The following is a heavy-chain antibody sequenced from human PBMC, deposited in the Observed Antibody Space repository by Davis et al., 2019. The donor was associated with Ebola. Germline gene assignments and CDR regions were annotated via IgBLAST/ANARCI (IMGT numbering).Heavy chain of an antibody. V-gene: IGHV3-74*01. CDR3: VRDPALVVTGGGWFFGL. CDR1: GFTFSNYR. J-gene: IGHJ2*01. D-gene: IGHD2-21*02. CDR2: IKNDGSGT. Sequence: PGGSLRLSCAASGFTFSNYRMHWVRQDPGTGLVWVSRIKNDGSGTTYADSVQGRFTISRDNAKNTLYLQMNSLRAEDTAVYYCVRDPALVVTGGGWFFGLWGRGTLVTVSS.